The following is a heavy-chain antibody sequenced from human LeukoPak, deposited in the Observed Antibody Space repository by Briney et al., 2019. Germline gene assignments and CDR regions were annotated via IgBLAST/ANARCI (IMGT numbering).Heavy chain of an antibody. Sequence: LRLSCAASGFTFSSYAMSWVRQHPGKGLEWIGYIYYSGSTYYNPSPKSRVTISVDTSKNQFSLKLSSVTAADTAVYYCARGPPEWLLSYGMDVWGQGTTVTVSS. D-gene: IGHD3-3*01. J-gene: IGHJ6*02. CDR3: ARGPPEWLLSYGMDV. V-gene: IGHV4-31*02. CDR2: IYYSGST. CDR1: GFTFSSYA.